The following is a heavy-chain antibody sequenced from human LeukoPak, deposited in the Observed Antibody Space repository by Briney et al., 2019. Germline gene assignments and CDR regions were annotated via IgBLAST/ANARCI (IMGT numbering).Heavy chain of an antibody. CDR2: LSDSGST. CDR1: GGSISSSRYY. D-gene: IGHD6-6*01. J-gene: IGHJ5*02. V-gene: IGHV4-39*07. CDR3: AAMYTSSHS. Sequence: KSSETLSLTCTVSGGSISSSRYYWGWIRQTPGKGLEWIASLSDSGSTYYNPSLRSRLSISVDTSKNQFSLKLISVTAADTAVYYCAAMYTSSHSWGQGTLVTVSS.